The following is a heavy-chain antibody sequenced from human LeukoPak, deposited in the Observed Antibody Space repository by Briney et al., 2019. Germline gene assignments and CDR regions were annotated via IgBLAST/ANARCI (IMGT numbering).Heavy chain of an antibody. CDR2: IKHDGSEK. J-gene: IGHJ4*02. Sequence: GGSLRLSCTASGFTFSSFWMSWVRQAPGKGLEWVANIKHDGSEKNYVDSVKGRFTISRDNAKNSLYLQMNSLRVEDTAVYYCARGKTTDYWGQGTLVTVPS. D-gene: IGHD1/OR15-1a*01. CDR1: GFTFSSFW. V-gene: IGHV3-7*04. CDR3: ARGKTTDY.